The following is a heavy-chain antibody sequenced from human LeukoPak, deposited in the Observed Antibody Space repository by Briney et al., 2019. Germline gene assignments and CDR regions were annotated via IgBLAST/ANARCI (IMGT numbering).Heavy chain of an antibody. CDR1: GFTFSGSA. V-gene: IGHV3-73*01. CDR2: IRSKANSYAT. J-gene: IGHJ6*03. Sequence: GGSLRLSCAASGFTFSGSAMHWVRQASGKGLEWVGRIRSKANSYATAYAASVKGRFTISRDDSKNTAYLQMNSLKTEDTAVYYCTRRGTTVTTIGPPESMDVWGKGTTVTVSS. CDR3: TRRGTTVTTIGPPESMDV. D-gene: IGHD4-17*01.